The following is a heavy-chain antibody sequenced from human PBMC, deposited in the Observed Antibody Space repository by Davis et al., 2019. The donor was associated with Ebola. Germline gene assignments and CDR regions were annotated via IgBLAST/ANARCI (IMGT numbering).Heavy chain of an antibody. Sequence: PGGSLRLSCAASGFSFSTYWMHWARQAPGKGLVWVSRTNNDGGHTSYAESVKGRFTMFRDNAKNTLYLQMSSLRAEDTAMYFCASEQPPYQFDYWGQGTLVTVSS. CDR1: GFSFSTYW. D-gene: IGHD2-2*01. J-gene: IGHJ4*02. V-gene: IGHV3-74*01. CDR3: ASEQPPYQFDY. CDR2: TNNDGGHT.